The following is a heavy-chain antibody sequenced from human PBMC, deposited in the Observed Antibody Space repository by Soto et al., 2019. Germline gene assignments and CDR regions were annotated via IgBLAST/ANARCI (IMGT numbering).Heavy chain of an antibody. Sequence: ASVKVSCKASCYTFTSCGISWVRQAPGQGLEWMGWISAYNGNTNYAQKLQGRVTMTADTSTSTAYMELRSLRSDDTAVYYCARIRPPAAVAGTADYWGQGTLVTVSS. J-gene: IGHJ4*02. V-gene: IGHV1-18*01. D-gene: IGHD6-19*01. CDR1: CYTFTSCG. CDR3: ARIRPPAAVAGTADY. CDR2: ISAYNGNT.